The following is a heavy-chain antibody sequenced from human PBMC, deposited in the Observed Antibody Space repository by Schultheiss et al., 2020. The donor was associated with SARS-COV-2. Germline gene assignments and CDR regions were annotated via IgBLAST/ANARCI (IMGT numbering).Heavy chain of an antibody. D-gene: IGHD3-22*01. Sequence: SQTLSLTCTVSGGSVSSGSYYWSWIRQPPGKGLEWIGYIYYSGSTNYNPSLKSRVTISVDTSKNQFSLKLSSVTAADTAVYYCARSYYYDSIRSWYFDLWGRGTLVTVSS. CDR1: GGSVSSGSYY. V-gene: IGHV4-61*01. J-gene: IGHJ2*01. CDR2: IYYSGST. CDR3: ARSYYYDSIRSWYFDL.